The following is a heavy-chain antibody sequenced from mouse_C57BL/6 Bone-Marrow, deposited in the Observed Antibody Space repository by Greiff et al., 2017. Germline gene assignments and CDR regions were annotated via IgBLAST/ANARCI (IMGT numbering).Heavy chain of an antibody. CDR3: ARDDGRSDWYFDV. Sequence: QVQLKQSGPELVKPGASVKLSCKASGYTFTSYDINWVKQRPGQGLEWIGWIYPRDGSTKYNEKFKGKATLTVDTSSSTAYMELHSLTSEDSAVYFCARDDGRSDWYFDVWGTGTTVTVSS. V-gene: IGHV1-85*01. CDR2: IYPRDGST. J-gene: IGHJ1*03. CDR1: GYTFTSYD. D-gene: IGHD1-1*01.